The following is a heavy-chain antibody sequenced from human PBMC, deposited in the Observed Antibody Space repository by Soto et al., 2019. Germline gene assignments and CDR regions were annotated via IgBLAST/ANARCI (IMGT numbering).Heavy chain of an antibody. D-gene: IGHD6-13*01. CDR1: GYTFTSYA. Sequence: QVQLVQSGAEVKKPGASVKVSCKASGYTFTSYAMHWVRQAPGQRLEWMGWINAGNGNTKYSQKFPGRVTITSDTSASTAYMELSSLRSEDTAVYYCARPHFSSSYYFAYWGHGTLVTVSS. CDR2: INAGNGNT. V-gene: IGHV1-3*01. J-gene: IGHJ4*01. CDR3: ARPHFSSSYYFAY.